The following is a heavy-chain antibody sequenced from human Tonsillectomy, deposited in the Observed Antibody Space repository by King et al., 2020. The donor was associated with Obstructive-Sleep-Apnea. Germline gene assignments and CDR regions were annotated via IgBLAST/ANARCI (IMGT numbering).Heavy chain of an antibody. D-gene: IGHD3-10*02. V-gene: IGHV4-39*07. Sequence: PLQESGPGLVKPSETLSLTCTVSGGSISSSSYYWGWIRQPPGKGLEWIGSIYYSGSTYYNPSLKSRVTISVDTSKNQFSLKLSSVTAADTAVYYCASMSRPYVEYGMDVWGQGTTVTVSS. CDR3: ASMSRPYVEYGMDV. CDR2: IYYSGST. CDR1: GGSISSSSYY. J-gene: IGHJ6*02.